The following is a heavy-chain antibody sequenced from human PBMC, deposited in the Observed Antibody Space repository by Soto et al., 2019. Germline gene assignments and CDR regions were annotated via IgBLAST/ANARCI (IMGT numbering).Heavy chain of an antibody. CDR2: IWYDGSNK. CDR3: ARDYTIFGVVIPNFDY. Sequence: GGSLRLSCAASGFTFSSYGMHWVRQAPGKGLEWVAVIWYDGSNKYYADSVKGRFTISRDNSKNTLYLQMNSLRAEDTAVYYCARDYTIFGVVIPNFDYWGQGTLVTVSS. CDR1: GFTFSSYG. D-gene: IGHD3-3*01. J-gene: IGHJ4*02. V-gene: IGHV3-33*01.